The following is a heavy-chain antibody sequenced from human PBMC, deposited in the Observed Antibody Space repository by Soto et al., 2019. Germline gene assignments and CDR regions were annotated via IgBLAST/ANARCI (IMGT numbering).Heavy chain of an antibody. J-gene: IGHJ6*03. CDR3: ARDGYVLRFLEWPNERNFYYMDV. V-gene: IGHV1-18*01. CDR2: ISAYNGNT. D-gene: IGHD3-3*01. Sequence: QVQLVQSGAEVKKPGASVKVSCKASGYTFTSYGISWVRQAPGQGLEWMGWISAYNGNTNYAQKLQGRVTMTTDTSTSPAYMELRILRSDDTAVYYCARDGYVLRFLEWPNERNFYYMDVWGKGTTVTVSS. CDR1: GYTFTSYG.